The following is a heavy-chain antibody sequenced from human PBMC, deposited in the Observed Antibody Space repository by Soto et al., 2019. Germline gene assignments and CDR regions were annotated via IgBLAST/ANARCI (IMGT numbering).Heavy chain of an antibody. CDR1: GGSISSGGYY. Sequence: QVQLQESGPGLVKPSQTLSLTCTVSGGSISSGGYYWSWIRQHPGKGLEWIGYIYYSGSTYYNPSLKSRFTISVDTSKNQFALKLSSVTAADMAVYYCARSGYSYGPNPLLYWGQGTLVTVSS. D-gene: IGHD5-18*01. J-gene: IGHJ4*02. CDR3: ARSGYSYGPNPLLY. V-gene: IGHV4-31*03. CDR2: IYYSGST.